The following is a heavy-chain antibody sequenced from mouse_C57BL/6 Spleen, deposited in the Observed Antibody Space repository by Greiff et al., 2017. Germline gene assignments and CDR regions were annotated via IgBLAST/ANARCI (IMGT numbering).Heavy chain of an antibody. CDR2: IYPRSGNT. D-gene: IGHD1-1*01. V-gene: IGHV1-81*01. CDR1: GYTFTSYG. CDR3: ERLTTVVATGEYYFDY. Sequence: VKLQESGAELARPGASVKLSCKASGYTFTSYGISWVKQRTGQGLEWIGEIYPRSGNTYYNEKFKGKATLTADKSSSTAYMELRSLTSEDSAVYFCERLTTVVATGEYYFDYWGQGTTLTVSS. J-gene: IGHJ2*01.